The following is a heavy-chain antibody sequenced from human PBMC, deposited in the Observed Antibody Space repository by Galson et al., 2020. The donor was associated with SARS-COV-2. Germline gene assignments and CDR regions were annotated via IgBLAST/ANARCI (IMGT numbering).Heavy chain of an antibody. CDR2: TYQSGST. CDR1: GSSISTNYY. J-gene: IGHJ3*02. V-gene: IGHV4-38-2*02. Sequence: SETLSLTCIVSGSSISTNYYWGGIRQPPGEGLEWIGSTYQSGSTYYNTSLKSRVTISKDTSNKHLSLRLRSVTATDTAVYYCALRSGTYYTDAFDIWGQGTMVTVSS. CDR3: ALRSGTYYTDAFDI. D-gene: IGHD1-26*01.